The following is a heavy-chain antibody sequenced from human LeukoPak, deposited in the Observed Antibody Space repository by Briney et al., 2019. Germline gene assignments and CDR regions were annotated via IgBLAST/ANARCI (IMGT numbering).Heavy chain of an antibody. CDR3: AMNQWELLVFDY. J-gene: IGHJ4*02. CDR1: GLTFSDYY. CDR2: ISSSGSTI. Sequence: GGSLRLSCAASGLTFSDYYMSWIRQAPGKGLEWVSYISSSGSTIYYADSVKGRFTISRDNAKNSLYLQMNSLRAEDTAVYYCAMNQWELLVFDYWGQGTLVTVSS. V-gene: IGHV3-11*04. D-gene: IGHD1-26*01.